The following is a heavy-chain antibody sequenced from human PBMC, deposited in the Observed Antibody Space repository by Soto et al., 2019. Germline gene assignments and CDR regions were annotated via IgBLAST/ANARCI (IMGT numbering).Heavy chain of an antibody. D-gene: IGHD4-17*01. V-gene: IGHV4-30-4*01. CDR2: IYYSGST. Sequence: QVQLQESGPGLVKPSQTLSLTCTVSGGSISSGDYYWSWIRQPPGKGLEWIGYIYYSGSTYYNPSLKSRVTISVDTSKNHCSLKLSSVTAADTAVYYCARGYCGDYVGLDYWGQGTLVTVSS. CDR3: ARGYCGDYVGLDY. CDR1: GGSISSGDYY. J-gene: IGHJ4*02.